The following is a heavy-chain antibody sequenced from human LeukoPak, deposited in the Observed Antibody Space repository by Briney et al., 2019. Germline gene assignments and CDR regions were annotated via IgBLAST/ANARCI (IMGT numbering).Heavy chain of an antibody. Sequence: GGSLRLSCAASGFTFSNYAMTWVRQAPGKGLEWVSAISDSGGRTYHADSVKGRFTISRDASKNTVYLQMNSLRAEDTAVYYCAKSGSCDSWGQGTLVTVSS. CDR2: ISDSGGRT. J-gene: IGHJ4*02. V-gene: IGHV3-23*01. CDR3: AKSGSCDS. CDR1: GFTFSNYA.